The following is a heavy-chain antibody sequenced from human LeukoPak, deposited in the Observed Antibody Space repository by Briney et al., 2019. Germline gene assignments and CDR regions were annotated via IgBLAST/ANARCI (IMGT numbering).Heavy chain of an antibody. D-gene: IGHD1-26*01. CDR3: ARDGGGDAFDI. CDR1: GFTFSSYS. V-gene: IGHV3-21*01. Sequence: GGSLRLSCAASGFTFSSYSMNWVRQAPGKGLEWVSSISSSSSYICYADSVKGRFTISRDNAKNSLYLQMNSLRAEDTAVYYCARDGGGDAFDIWGQGTMVTVSS. J-gene: IGHJ3*02. CDR2: ISSSSSYI.